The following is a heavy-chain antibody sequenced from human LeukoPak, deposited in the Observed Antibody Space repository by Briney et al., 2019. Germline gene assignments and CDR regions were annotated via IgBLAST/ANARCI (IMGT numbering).Heavy chain of an antibody. Sequence: PGGSLRLSYAASGFTFSSYAMSWVRQAPGKGLEWVSIISASGGSTYYADSVKGRFTISRDNSKNTLYLQMNSLRAEDTAVYYCAKAFLRYCSSTSCYAFDYWGRGTLVTVSS. CDR3: AKAFLRYCSSTSCYAFDY. J-gene: IGHJ4*02. CDR2: ISASGGST. D-gene: IGHD2-2*01. CDR1: GFTFSSYA. V-gene: IGHV3-23*01.